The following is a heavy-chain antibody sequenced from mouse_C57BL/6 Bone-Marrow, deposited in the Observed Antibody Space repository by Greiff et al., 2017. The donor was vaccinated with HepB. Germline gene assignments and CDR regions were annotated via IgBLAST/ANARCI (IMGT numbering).Heavy chain of an antibody. CDR2: IYPGGGYT. D-gene: IGHD1-1*01. Sequence: VQLQQSGAELVRPGTSVKMSCKASGYTFTNYWIGWAKQRPGHGLEWIGDIYPGGGYTNYNEKFKGKATLTADKSSSPAYMQFSSLTSEDSAIYYCARLTTVVATGGYFDVWGTGTTVTVSS. CDR1: GYTFTNYW. J-gene: IGHJ1*03. V-gene: IGHV1-63*01. CDR3: ARLTTVVATGGYFDV.